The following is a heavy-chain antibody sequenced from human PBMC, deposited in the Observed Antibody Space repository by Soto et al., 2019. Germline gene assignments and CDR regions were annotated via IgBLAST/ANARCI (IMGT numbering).Heavy chain of an antibody. Sequence: TSETLSLTCTVSGDTSISYYWGWIRQAPGKGLEWIGHIHNSGTSTHNPSLNGRVTISIDMSKKQFSLKLTSLTSADTAVYYCARDFYDSVGYTWFDSWSQGTLVTFSS. J-gene: IGHJ5*01. CDR1: GDTSISYY. CDR3: ARDFYDSVGYTWFDS. V-gene: IGHV4-59*01. CDR2: IHNSGTS. D-gene: IGHD3-22*01.